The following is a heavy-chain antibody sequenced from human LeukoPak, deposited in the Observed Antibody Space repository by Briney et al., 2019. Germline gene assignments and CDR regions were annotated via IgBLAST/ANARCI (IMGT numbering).Heavy chain of an antibody. D-gene: IGHD3-10*01. CDR1: GFTFSSYE. J-gene: IGHJ4*02. V-gene: IGHV3-48*03. Sequence: GGSLRLSCAASGFTFSSYEMNWVRQAPGKGLEWVSYISGSSVTVYYADSVKGRFTISRDNAKNSLYLQMNSLRAEDTAVYYCARHDYASGSYFDYWGQGTLVTVSS. CDR2: ISGSSVTV. CDR3: ARHDYASGSYFDY.